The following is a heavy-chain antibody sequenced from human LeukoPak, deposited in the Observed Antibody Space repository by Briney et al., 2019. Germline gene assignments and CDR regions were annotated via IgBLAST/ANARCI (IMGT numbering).Heavy chain of an antibody. Sequence: GESLKISCKGSGYSFTSYWIGWVRQMPGKGLEWMGIIYPGDSDTRYSPSFQGQVTISADKSISTAYLQWTSLKPSDTAIYYCARLAPDYADYWFDPWGQGTLVTVSS. D-gene: IGHD4-17*01. J-gene: IGHJ5*02. CDR2: IYPGDSDT. V-gene: IGHV5-51*01. CDR1: GYSFTSYW. CDR3: ARLAPDYADYWFDP.